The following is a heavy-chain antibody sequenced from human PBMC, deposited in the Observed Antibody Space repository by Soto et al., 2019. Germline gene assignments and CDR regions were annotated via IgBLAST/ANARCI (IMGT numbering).Heavy chain of an antibody. D-gene: IGHD3-22*01. J-gene: IGHJ5*02. Sequence: QVQLVESGGGVVQPGRSLRLSCAASGFTFSSYGMHWVRQAPGKGLEWVAVIWYDGSNKYYADSVKGRFTISRDNSKNTLYLQMNSLRAEDTAVYYCARASGQGTMIAPFAPWGQGTLVTVSS. CDR3: ARASGQGTMIAPFAP. V-gene: IGHV3-33*01. CDR2: IWYDGSNK. CDR1: GFTFSSYG.